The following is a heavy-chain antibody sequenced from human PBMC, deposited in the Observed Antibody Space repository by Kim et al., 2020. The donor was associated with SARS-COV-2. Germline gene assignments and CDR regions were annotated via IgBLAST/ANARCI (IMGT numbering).Heavy chain of an antibody. Sequence: GGSLRLSCAASGFTVTNNYMSWVRQAPGKGLEWVSLIYSGGSTYYADSAMGSLTTSSDNSKNTLYLQINNLITEDTAVYYCSKAGNTRALYSHFVYWG. CDR2: IYSGGST. J-gene: IGHJ4*01. V-gene: IGHV3-66*01. CDR1: GFTVTNNY. CDR3: SKAGNTRALYSHFVY. D-gene: IGHD2-8*01.